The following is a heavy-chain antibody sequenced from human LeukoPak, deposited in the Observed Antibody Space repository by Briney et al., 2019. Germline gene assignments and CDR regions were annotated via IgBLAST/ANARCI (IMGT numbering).Heavy chain of an antibody. CDR2: IKEDGSQK. CDR1: GFTFSTSW. V-gene: IGHV3-7*01. Sequence: PGGSLRLSCAASGFTFSTSWMSWVRQAPGKGLEWVANIKEDGSQKYYVNTVRGRFTISRDNAKNSLYLQMNSLRVEDTAVYYCTRELHGGSGWSDIDYWGQGTLVTVSS. D-gene: IGHD6-19*01. J-gene: IGHJ4*02. CDR3: TRELHGGSGWSDIDY.